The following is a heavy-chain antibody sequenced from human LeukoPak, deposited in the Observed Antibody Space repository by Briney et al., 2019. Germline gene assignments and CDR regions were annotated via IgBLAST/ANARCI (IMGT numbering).Heavy chain of an antibody. CDR1: GYTFTGYY. CDR3: AXDXGQXDAYIDY. V-gene: IGHV1-2*02. CDR2: INPNSGDI. Sequence: ASVKVSCKASGYTFTGYYLHWVRQAPGQGLEWMGWINPNSGDINYAQEFQGRVTMTRDTSISTAYMELSRLTSDDTAVYYCAXDXGQXDAYIDYWGQGTLVTVSS. D-gene: IGHD6-13*01. J-gene: IGHJ4*02.